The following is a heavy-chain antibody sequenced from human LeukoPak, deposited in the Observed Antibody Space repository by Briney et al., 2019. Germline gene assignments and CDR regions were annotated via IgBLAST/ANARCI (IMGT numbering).Heavy chain of an antibody. V-gene: IGHV4-59*08. J-gene: IGHJ5*02. Sequence: SETLSLTCTVSGGSISSYYWSWIRQPPGKGLEWIGYIYYSGSTNYNPSLKSRVTIPVDTSKNQFSLKLSSVTAADTAVYYCARRGMTTVTRAGWFDPWGQGTLVTVSS. D-gene: IGHD4-17*01. CDR1: GGSISSYY. CDR3: ARRGMTTVTRAGWFDP. CDR2: IYYSGST.